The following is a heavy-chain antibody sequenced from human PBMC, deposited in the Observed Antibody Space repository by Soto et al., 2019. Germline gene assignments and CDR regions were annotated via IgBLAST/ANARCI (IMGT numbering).Heavy chain of an antibody. CDR2: IIPIFGTA. D-gene: IGHD1-1*01. CDR3: ARLWGPNWNAFRGAFDI. V-gene: IGHV1-69*13. J-gene: IGHJ3*02. CDR1: GGPFSSYA. Sequence: SVKVYCKASGGPFSSYAISLVRQAPGQGLEWMGGIIPIFGTANYAQKFQGRVTITADESTSTAYMELSSLRSEDTAVYYCARLWGPNWNAFRGAFDIWGQGTMVTVSS.